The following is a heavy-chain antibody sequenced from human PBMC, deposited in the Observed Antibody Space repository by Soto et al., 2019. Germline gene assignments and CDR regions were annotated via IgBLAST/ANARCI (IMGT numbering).Heavy chain of an antibody. V-gene: IGHV4-39*01. CDR1: GGFISSSSYY. J-gene: IGHJ4*02. CDR2: IYYSGST. D-gene: IGHD6-19*01. Sequence: QLQLQESGPGLVKPSETLSLICTVSGGFISSSSYYWGWIRQPPGKGLDWIGSIYYSGSTYYNPSLKSRVTISVDTSKNQFSLILTSVTAADTAVYYCARQAYSGGWTAYWGQGTLVTVSS. CDR3: ARQAYSGGWTAY.